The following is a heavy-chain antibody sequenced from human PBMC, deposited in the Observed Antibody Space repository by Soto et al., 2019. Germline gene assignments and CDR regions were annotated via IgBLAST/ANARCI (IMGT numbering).Heavy chain of an antibody. Sequence: GASVKVSCKASGGTFSSYAISWVRQAPGQGLEWMGGIIPIFGTANYAQKFQGRVTITADESTSTAYMELSSLRSEDTAVYYCASSGDIAVAGTWFDPWGQGTLVTVSS. V-gene: IGHV1-69*13. CDR1: GGTFSSYA. D-gene: IGHD6-19*01. CDR3: ASSGDIAVAGTWFDP. CDR2: IIPIFGTA. J-gene: IGHJ5*02.